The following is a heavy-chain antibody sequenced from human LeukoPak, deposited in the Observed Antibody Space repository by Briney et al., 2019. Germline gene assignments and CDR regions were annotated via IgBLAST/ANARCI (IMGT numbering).Heavy chain of an antibody. CDR3: VRDFNWAFDY. CDR1: GDSVSSKSVS. V-gene: IGHV6-1*01. D-gene: IGHD7-27*01. J-gene: IGHJ4*02. CDR2: TRYRSTWNT. Sequence: SQTLSLTCAISGDSVSSKSVSWNRIRQSPSGGLEYLGRTRYRSTWNTFYSSSVEGRITINADTSRNQVSLRLNSVTPEVTALYYCVRDFNWAFDYWGQGTLVTVSS.